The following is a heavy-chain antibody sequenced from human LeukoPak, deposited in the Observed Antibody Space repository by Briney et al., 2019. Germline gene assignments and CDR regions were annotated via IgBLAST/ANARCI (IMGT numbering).Heavy chain of an antibody. CDR1: GGTFSSYA. Sequence: SVKVSRKASGGTFSSYAISWVRQAPGQGLEWMGGIIPIFGTANYAQKFQGRVTITTDEPTSTAYMELSSLRSEDTAVYYCANIMNYYYMDVWGKGTTVTVSS. J-gene: IGHJ6*03. CDR2: IIPIFGTA. V-gene: IGHV1-69*05. CDR3: ANIMNYYYMDV. D-gene: IGHD3-16*01.